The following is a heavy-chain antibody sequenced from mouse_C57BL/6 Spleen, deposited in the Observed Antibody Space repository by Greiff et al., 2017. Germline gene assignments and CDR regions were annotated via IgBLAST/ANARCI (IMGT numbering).Heavy chain of an antibody. J-gene: IGHJ4*01. Sequence: EVQRVESGPELVKPGASVKMSCKASGYTFTDYNMHWVKQSHGKSLEWIGYINPNNGGTSYNQKFKGKATLTVNKSSSTAYMELRSLTSEDSAVYYCAKRDPLDYYAMDYWGQGTSVTVSS. CDR3: AKRDPLDYYAMDY. CDR1: GYTFTDYN. CDR2: INPNNGGT. V-gene: IGHV1-22*01.